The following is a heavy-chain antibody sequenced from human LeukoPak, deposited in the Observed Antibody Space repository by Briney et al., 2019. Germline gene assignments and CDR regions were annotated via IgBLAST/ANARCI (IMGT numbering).Heavy chain of an antibody. D-gene: IGHD3-22*01. CDR2: MNPNSGDT. CDR3: ARGRGRDYDSSATWYMDV. V-gene: IGHV1-8*03. J-gene: IGHJ6*03. CDR1: GYPFTSFD. Sequence: GASVKVSCKASGYPFTSFDINWVRQATGQGLEWMGWMNPNSGDTGYAQNFQGRVSITRDTSISTAYMELSSLRSEDTAVYYCARGRGRDYDSSATWYMDVWGKGTTVTVSS.